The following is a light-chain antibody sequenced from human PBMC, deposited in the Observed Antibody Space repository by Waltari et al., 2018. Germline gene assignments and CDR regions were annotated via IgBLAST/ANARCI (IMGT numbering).Light chain of an antibody. CDR3: QQRSTWPNT. J-gene: IGKJ2*01. V-gene: IGKV3-11*01. Sequence: EIVLPQSPATLSLSPGERATLSCRASQSVSSHLGCYQQKPGQAPRLLIYGASNRATGIPARFSGSGSGTDFTLSISSLEPEDFVVYYCQQRSTWPNTFGQGTKLEIK. CDR1: QSVSSH. CDR2: GAS.